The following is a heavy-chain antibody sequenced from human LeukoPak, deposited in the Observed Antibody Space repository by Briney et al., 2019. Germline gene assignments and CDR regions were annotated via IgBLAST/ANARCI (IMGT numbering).Heavy chain of an antibody. Sequence: GGSLRLSCAASGFTFSSYAMSWVRQAPGKGLEWVSAISGSGGSTYYADSVQGRFTISRDNSKNTLYLQMNSLRPDDTAVYYCATDPGLRWSFDYWGQGTLVTVSS. CDR2: ISGSGGST. J-gene: IGHJ4*02. CDR3: ATDPGLRWSFDY. D-gene: IGHD4-23*01. V-gene: IGHV3-23*01. CDR1: GFTFSSYA.